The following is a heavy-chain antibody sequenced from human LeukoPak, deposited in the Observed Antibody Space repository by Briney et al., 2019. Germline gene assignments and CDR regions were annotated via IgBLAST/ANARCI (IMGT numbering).Heavy chain of an antibody. D-gene: IGHD3-16*01. CDR1: GGSFSDYY. CDR3: ARPAYNYHHYGLDV. Sequence: SETLSLTCAVHGGSFSDYYWSWIRQPPGKGLEWIGEIKHSGSTNNNPSLKSRVTISVDTSKKQFSLKLNSVTAADTAVYYCARPAYNYHHYGLDVWGQGTTVTVSS. J-gene: IGHJ6*02. CDR2: IKHSGST. V-gene: IGHV4-34*01.